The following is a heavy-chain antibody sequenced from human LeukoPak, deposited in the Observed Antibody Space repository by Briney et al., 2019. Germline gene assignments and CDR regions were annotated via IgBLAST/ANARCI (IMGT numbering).Heavy chain of an antibody. CDR2: INHSGST. Sequence: PSETLSLTCAVYGGSFSGYYWSWLRQPPGKGLEWIGEINHSGSTNYNPSLKSRVTISVDTSKNQFSLKLSSVTAADTAVYYCATCVGIYYDSSGNRATRGPGAWFDPWGQGTLVTVSS. CDR3: ATCVGIYYDSSGNRATRGPGAWFDP. V-gene: IGHV4-34*01. CDR1: GGSFSGYY. D-gene: IGHD3-22*01. J-gene: IGHJ5*02.